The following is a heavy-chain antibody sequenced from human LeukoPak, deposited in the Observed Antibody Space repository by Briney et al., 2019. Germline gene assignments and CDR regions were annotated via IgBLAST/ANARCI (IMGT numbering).Heavy chain of an antibody. J-gene: IGHJ4*02. CDR1: GYTFTAYY. CDR3: ARDGVSTTPDFDY. CDR2: IYPNSGAT. V-gene: IGHV1-2*02. D-gene: IGHD2-8*01. Sequence: ASVKVSCKTSGYTFTAYYMYWLRQAPGQGLECMGWIYPNSGATGYAQNFQGRVTMTRDTSVSTIFMELSRLRSDDTAVYYCARDGVSTTPDFDYWGQGTLVTVSS.